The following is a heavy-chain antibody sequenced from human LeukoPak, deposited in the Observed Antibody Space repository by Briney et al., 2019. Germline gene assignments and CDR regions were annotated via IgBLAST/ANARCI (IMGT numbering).Heavy chain of an antibody. CDR2: ISGSGGST. Sequence: PGGSLRLSCAASGFTFSSYAMSWVRQAPGKGLEWVSAISGSGGSTYYADSVKGRFTISRDNSKNTLYLQMNSLRAEDTAVYYCAKGGAYDSPRPKWELPTGGIDYWGQGTLVTVSS. V-gene: IGHV3-23*01. J-gene: IGHJ4*02. CDR1: GFTFSSYA. D-gene: IGHD1-26*01. CDR3: AKGGAYDSPRPKWELPTGGIDY.